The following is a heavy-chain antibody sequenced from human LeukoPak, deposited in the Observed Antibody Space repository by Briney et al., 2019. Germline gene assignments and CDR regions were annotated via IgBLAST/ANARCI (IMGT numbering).Heavy chain of an antibody. CDR2: IYPGDSDT. Sequence: GESLKISCKGSGYSFNTYWIAWVRQMPGKGLEWWGIIYPGDSDTKYSPSFQGQVTISADNSISTAYLQWSSLKASDTAMYYCARHSSSWYYFDYWGQGTLVTVSS. CDR3: ARHSSSWYYFDY. J-gene: IGHJ4*02. CDR1: GYSFNTYW. D-gene: IGHD6-13*01. V-gene: IGHV5-51*01.